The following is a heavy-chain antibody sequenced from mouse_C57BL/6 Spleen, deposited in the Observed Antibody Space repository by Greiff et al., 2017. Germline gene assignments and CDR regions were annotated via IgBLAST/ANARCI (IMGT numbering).Heavy chain of an antibody. CDR2: ISSGSSTI. Sequence: EVQLQQSGGGLVKPGGSLKLSCAASGFTFSDYGMHWVRQAPEKGLEWVAYISSGSSTIYYADTVKGRFTISRDNAKNTLFLQMTSLRSEDTAMYYCARTGDYGSSPWFAYWGQGTLVTVSA. CDR1: GFTFSDYG. V-gene: IGHV5-17*01. CDR3: ARTGDYGSSPWFAY. D-gene: IGHD1-1*01. J-gene: IGHJ3*01.